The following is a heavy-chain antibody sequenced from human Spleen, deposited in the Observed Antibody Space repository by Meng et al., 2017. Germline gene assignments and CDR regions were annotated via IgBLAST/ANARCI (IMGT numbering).Heavy chain of an antibody. CDR1: GYSINNGYY. Sequence: SETLSLTCAVSGYSINNGYYWGWIRQPPGKGLEWTGTIYHTGTTYYNPSLKSRITISVDTSKNQFSLKLSSLTAADTAVYYCARLLWFESQLAYWGQGILVTVSS. CDR2: IYHTGTT. J-gene: IGHJ4*02. CDR3: ARLLWFESQLAY. D-gene: IGHD3-10*01. V-gene: IGHV4-38-2*01.